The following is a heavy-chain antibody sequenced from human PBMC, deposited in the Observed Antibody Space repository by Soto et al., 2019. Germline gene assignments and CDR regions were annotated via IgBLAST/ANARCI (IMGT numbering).Heavy chain of an antibody. J-gene: IGHJ4*02. D-gene: IGHD3-22*01. Sequence: SETLSLTCTVSGGSISSSSYYWGWIRQPPGKGLEWIGSIYYSGSTYYNPSLKSRVTISVDTSKNQFSLKLSSVTAADTAVYYCATSPAYYYDSSGYYYFDYWGQGTLVTVSS. CDR3: ATSPAYYYDSSGYYYFDY. CDR1: GGSISSSSYY. V-gene: IGHV4-39*01. CDR2: IYYSGST.